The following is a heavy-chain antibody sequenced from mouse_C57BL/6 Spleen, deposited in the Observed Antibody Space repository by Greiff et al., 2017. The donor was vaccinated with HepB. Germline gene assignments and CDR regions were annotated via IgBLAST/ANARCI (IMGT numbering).Heavy chain of an antibody. CDR2: ISGGGGNT. CDR3: ARHPYAMDY. V-gene: IGHV5-9*01. J-gene: IGHJ4*01. Sequence: EVQLVESGGGLVKPGGSLKLSCAASGFTFSSYTMSWVRQTPEKRLEWVATISGGGGNTYYPDSVKGRFTISRDNAKNTLYLQMSSLRSEDTALYYCARHPYAMDYWGQGTSVTVSS. CDR1: GFTFSSYT.